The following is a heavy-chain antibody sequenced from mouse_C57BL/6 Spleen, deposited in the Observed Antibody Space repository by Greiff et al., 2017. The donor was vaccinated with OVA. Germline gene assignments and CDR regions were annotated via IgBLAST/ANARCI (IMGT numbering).Heavy chain of an antibody. J-gene: IGHJ4*01. D-gene: IGHD1-1*01. CDR3: ARERGEVEDYAMDY. CDR1: GYSITSGYY. CDR2: ISYDGSN. Sequence: EVKVEESGPGLVKPSQSLSLTCSVTGYSITSGYYWNWIRQFPGNKLEWMGYISYDGSNNYNPSLKNRISITRDTSKNQFFLKLNSVTTEDTATYYCARERGEVEDYAMDYWGQGTSVTVSS. V-gene: IGHV3-6*01.